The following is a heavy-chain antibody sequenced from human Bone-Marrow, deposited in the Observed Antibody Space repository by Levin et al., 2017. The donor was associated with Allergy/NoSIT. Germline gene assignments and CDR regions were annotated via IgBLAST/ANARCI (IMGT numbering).Heavy chain of an antibody. V-gene: IGHV3-11*06. CDR1: GFTFSDYY. CDR3: ARVSFGLTSGETAAAGDDAFDI. Sequence: PGGSLRLSCAASGFTFSDYYMSWIRQAPGKGLEWVSYISSSSSYTNYADSVKGRFTISRDNAKNSLYLQMNSLRAEDTTVYYCARVSFGLTSGETAAAGDDAFDIWGQGTMVTVSS. J-gene: IGHJ3*02. CDR2: ISSSSSYT. D-gene: IGHD6-13*01.